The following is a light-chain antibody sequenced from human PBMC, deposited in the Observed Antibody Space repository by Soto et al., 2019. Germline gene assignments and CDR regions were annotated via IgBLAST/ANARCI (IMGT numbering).Light chain of an antibody. CDR1: TGAVTSGHY. Sequence: QAVVTQEPSLTVSPGGTVTLTCGSSTGAVTSGHYASWFQQKPGQAPRTLIYDTSDRHTWTPGRFSGSLFGGKAALTLSGAQPEDEAEYYCLLSYSGDHYVFGTGTKLTVL. J-gene: IGLJ1*01. CDR2: DTS. V-gene: IGLV7-46*01. CDR3: LLSYSGDHYV.